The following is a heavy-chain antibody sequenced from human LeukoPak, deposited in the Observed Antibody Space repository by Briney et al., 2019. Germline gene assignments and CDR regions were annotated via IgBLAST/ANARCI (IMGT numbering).Heavy chain of an antibody. D-gene: IGHD1/OR15-1a*01. Sequence: ASVKVSCKASGYTFTSYDINWVRQATGQGLEWVGWMNPNSGNTGYAQKFQGRVTMTRNTSISTAYMELSSLRSEDTAVYYCARSGTRAAARRSNWFDPWGQGTLVTVSS. J-gene: IGHJ5*02. CDR2: MNPNSGNT. CDR1: GYTFTSYD. V-gene: IGHV1-8*01. CDR3: ARSGTRAAARRSNWFDP.